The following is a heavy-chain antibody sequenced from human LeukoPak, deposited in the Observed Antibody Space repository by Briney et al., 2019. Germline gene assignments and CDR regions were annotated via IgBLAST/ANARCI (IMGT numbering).Heavy chain of an antibody. CDR3: AKPGGSRNGWYEEN. Sequence: PGGSLRLSCAASGFTFSSHGMQWVRQAPGKGLEWVAVISYDGSTKYYADSVKGRFTISRDNSKNMVYLQMNSLRAEDTAVYYCAKPGGSRNGWYEENWGQGTLVTVSS. J-gene: IGHJ4*02. D-gene: IGHD6-19*01. CDR2: ISYDGSTK. V-gene: IGHV3-30*18. CDR1: GFTFSSHG.